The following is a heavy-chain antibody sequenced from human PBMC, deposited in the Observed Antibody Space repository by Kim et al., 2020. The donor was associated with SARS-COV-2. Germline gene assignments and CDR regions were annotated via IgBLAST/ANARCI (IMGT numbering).Heavy chain of an antibody. D-gene: IGHD5-18*01. V-gene: IGHV3-23*01. CDR3: AKGRGYSYASFDY. J-gene: IGHJ4*02. Sequence: YITGYVKGRFTISRDTSKNTLYMLMSSLRADATAVYYCAKGRGYSYASFDYWGQGTLVTVSS.